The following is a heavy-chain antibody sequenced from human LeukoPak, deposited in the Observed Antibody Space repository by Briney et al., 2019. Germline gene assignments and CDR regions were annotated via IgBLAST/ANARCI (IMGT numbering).Heavy chain of an antibody. V-gene: IGHV1-2*06. Sequence: ASVKVSCKASGYTFTGYYMHWVRQAPGQGLEWMGRINPNSGGTNYAQKFQGRATMTRDTSISTAYMELSRLRYDDTAVYYCARANMVPGVGLFFDRNWFDPWGQGTLVTVSS. D-gene: IGHD3-10*01. J-gene: IGHJ5*02. CDR1: GYTFTGYY. CDR2: INPNSGGT. CDR3: ARANMVPGVGLFFDRNWFDP.